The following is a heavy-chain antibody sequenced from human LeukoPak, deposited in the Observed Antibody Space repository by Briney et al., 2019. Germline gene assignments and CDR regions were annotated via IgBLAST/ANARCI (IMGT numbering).Heavy chain of an antibody. CDR2: ISGSGGST. D-gene: IGHD2-2*01. CDR1: GFTFSSYA. Sequence: GGSLRLSCAASGFTFSSYAMSWVRQAPGKGLEWVSAISGSGGSTYYADSVKGWFTISRDNSKNTLYLQMNSLRAEDTAVYYCAKALPRSHCSSTSCYVVDYWGQGTLVTVSS. J-gene: IGHJ4*02. V-gene: IGHV3-23*01. CDR3: AKALPRSHCSSTSCYVVDY.